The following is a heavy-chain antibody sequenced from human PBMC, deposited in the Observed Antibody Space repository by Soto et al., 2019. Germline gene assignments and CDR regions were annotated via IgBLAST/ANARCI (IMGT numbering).Heavy chain of an antibody. J-gene: IGHJ4*02. CDR3: ARDSYHYSGSGRFFDY. CDR1: GDSVSSNSAG. V-gene: IGHV6-1*01. Sequence: SRTLSLTCAISGDSVSSNSAGWNWIRQSPSRGLEWLGRTYYRSKWSNDYALSVKSRITINPDTSKNQFSLQLNSVSPEDTAVYYCARDSYHYSGSGRFFDYSSQGMLDIVSS. D-gene: IGHD3-10*01. CDR2: TYYRSKWSN.